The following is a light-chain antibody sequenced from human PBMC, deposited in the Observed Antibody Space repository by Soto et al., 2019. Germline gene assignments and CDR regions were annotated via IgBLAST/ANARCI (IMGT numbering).Light chain of an antibody. CDR1: QSVSDN. Sequence: EIVLTQSPGPLSVSPGERATLSCRASQSVSDNLAWYQQKPGQAPRLVIYGASIRATGIPARFSGSGSGTEFTLNISTLQSEDFAIYYCQHYNNWPPWTFGQGTKVDIK. CDR2: GAS. CDR3: QHYNNWPPWT. J-gene: IGKJ1*01. V-gene: IGKV3-15*01.